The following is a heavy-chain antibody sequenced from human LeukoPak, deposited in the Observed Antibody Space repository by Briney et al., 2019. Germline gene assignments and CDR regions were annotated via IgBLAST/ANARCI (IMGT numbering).Heavy chain of an antibody. CDR3: TSSSSWYGYFQH. D-gene: IGHD6-13*01. CDR2: IRSKAYGRTT. V-gene: IGHV3-49*04. J-gene: IGHJ1*01. Sequence: GGSLRLSCTASGFTFGDYAISWVRQAPGKGMEWVGFIRSKAYGRTTEYAASVKGRFTISRDDSKSIAYLQMNSLKTEDTAVYYCTSSSSWYGYFQHWGQGTLVTVSS. CDR1: GFTFGDYA.